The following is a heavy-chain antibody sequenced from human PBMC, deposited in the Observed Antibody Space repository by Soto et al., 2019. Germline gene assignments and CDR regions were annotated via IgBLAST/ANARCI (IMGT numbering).Heavy chain of an antibody. J-gene: IGHJ6*02. D-gene: IGHD6-13*01. V-gene: IGHV1-69*12. Sequence: QVQLVQSGAEVKKPGSSVKVSCKASGGTFSIYAISWVRQVPGQGPEWMGGIIAFLGTANYAQKFQGRVTITADESTSTAHMELSSLRSEDTAVYYCARDLYSYGDGNSSSQGRYYYYGMDVWGQGTTVTVSS. CDR1: GGTFSIYA. CDR3: ARDLYSYGDGNSSSQGRYYYYGMDV. CDR2: IIAFLGTA.